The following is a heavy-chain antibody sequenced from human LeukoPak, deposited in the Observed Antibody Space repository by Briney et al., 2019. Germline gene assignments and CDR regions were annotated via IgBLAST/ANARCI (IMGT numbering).Heavy chain of an antibody. CDR3: AELGITMIGGV. CDR1: GFTFSSYA. Sequence: GGSLRLSCAASGFTFSSYAMHWVRQAPGKGLEWVAVISYDGSNKYYADSVKGRFTISRGNAKNSLYLQMNSLRAEDTAVYYCAELGITMIGGVWGKGTTVTISS. D-gene: IGHD3-10*02. V-gene: IGHV3-30*04. CDR2: ISYDGSNK. J-gene: IGHJ6*04.